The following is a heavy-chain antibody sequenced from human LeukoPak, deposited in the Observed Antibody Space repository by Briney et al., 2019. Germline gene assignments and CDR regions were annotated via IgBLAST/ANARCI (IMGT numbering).Heavy chain of an antibody. CDR1: GFTVSSNY. CDR3: AVDSSGYYYGIDDAFDI. Sequence: GGSLRLSCAASGFTVSSNYMSWVRQAPGKGLEWVSVIYSGGSTYYADSVKGRFTISRDNSKNTLYLQMNSLRAEDTALYYCAVDSSGYYYGIDDAFDIWGQGTMVTVSS. J-gene: IGHJ3*02. CDR2: IYSGGST. V-gene: IGHV3-53*01. D-gene: IGHD3-22*01.